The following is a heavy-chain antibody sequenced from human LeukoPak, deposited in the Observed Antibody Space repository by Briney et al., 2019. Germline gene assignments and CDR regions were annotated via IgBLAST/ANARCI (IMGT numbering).Heavy chain of an antibody. CDR1: GFRFSSHA. D-gene: IGHD3-3*01. CDR2: ISGSGGTT. V-gene: IGHV3-23*01. J-gene: IGHJ6*02. Sequence: PGGSLRLSCAGSGFRFSSHAMSWVRQAPGKGLEWVSVISGSGGTTYYADSVKGRFTISRDNSKNTLYLQMNSLRAEDTAVYYCARAILIARYYDFWSGYREYYYYYYGMDVWGQGTTVTVSS. CDR3: ARAILIARYYDFWSGYREYYYYYYGMDV.